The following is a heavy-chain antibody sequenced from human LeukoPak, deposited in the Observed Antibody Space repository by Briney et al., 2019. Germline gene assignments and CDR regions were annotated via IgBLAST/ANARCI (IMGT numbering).Heavy chain of an antibody. CDR1: GGSISSYY. Sequence: SETLSLTCTVSGGSISSYYWSWIRQPPGKGLEWIGYIYYSGSTNYNPSLKSRVIISVGTSKNQFSLKLSSVTAADTAVYYCARHRAVRYPFDYWGQGTLVTVSS. V-gene: IGHV4-59*08. D-gene: IGHD4-17*01. CDR2: IYYSGST. CDR3: ARHRAVRYPFDY. J-gene: IGHJ4*02.